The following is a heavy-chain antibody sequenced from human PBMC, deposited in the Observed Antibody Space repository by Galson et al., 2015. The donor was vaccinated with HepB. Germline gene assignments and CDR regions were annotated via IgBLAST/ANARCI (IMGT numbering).Heavy chain of an antibody. CDR2: ISSSSSYI. J-gene: IGHJ6*02. CDR1: GFTFSSYS. CDR3: AGDLYDSSGLSAGGGMDV. D-gene: IGHD3-22*01. V-gene: IGHV3-21*01. Sequence: SLRLSCAASGFTFSSYSMNWVRQAPGKGLEWVSSISSSSSYIYYADSVKGRFTISRDNAKNSLYLQMNSLRAEDTAVYYCAGDLYDSSGLSAGGGMDVWGQGTTVTVSS.